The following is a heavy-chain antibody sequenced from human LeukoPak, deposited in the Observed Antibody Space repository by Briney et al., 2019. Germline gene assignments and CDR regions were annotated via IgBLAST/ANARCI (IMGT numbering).Heavy chain of an antibody. J-gene: IGHJ4*02. CDR2: ISAYNGNT. CDR3: ARRPVYYDILTGYYGVDYFDY. Sequence: ASVKVSCKASGYTFTSYGISWVRQAPGQGLEWMGWISAYNGNTNYAQKLQGRVTITADESTSTAYMELSSLRSEDTAVYYCARRPVYYDILTGYYGVDYFDYWGQGTLVTVSS. V-gene: IGHV1-18*01. CDR1: GYTFTSYG. D-gene: IGHD3-9*01.